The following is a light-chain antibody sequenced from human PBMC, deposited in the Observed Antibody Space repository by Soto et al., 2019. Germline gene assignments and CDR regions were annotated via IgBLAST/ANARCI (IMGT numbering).Light chain of an antibody. Sequence: LAQSPATLSWAGGERGTLRCRASQSVSSSYLAWYQQQPGQAPRLLIHGASRRSTGIPDRFSRSGSGTHFTLAITVLQHEGFAVYLRQQYCGLGTFGQGTKVE. V-gene: IGKV3-20*01. CDR1: QSVSSSY. J-gene: IGKJ1*01. CDR3: QQYCGLGT. CDR2: GAS.